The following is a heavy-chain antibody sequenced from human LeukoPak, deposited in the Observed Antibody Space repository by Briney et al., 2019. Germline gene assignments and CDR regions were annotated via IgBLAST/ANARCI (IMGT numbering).Heavy chain of an antibody. D-gene: IGHD4-17*01. J-gene: IGHJ4*02. CDR2: ITDAVGST. Sequence: PGGSLRLSCAASGFTFSSSSISWVRQAPGKGLEWVSAITDAVGSTHYADSVKGRFTISSDNSKNTVYLQMNSLRPEDTAVYYCARDYGDYVFDYWGQGTLVTVSS. CDR1: GFTFSSSS. V-gene: IGHV3-23*01. CDR3: ARDYGDYVFDY.